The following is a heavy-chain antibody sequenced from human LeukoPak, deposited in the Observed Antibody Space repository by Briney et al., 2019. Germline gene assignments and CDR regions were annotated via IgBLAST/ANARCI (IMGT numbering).Heavy chain of an antibody. J-gene: IGHJ6*02. D-gene: IGHD2-2*01. CDR3: ARHDYCGTTSCFYGMDV. CDR1: GYSFTSYW. Sequence: GESLKISCKGSGYSFTSYWIGWVRQMPGKGLEWMGIIYPGDSDTRYSPSFQGQVTISADKSIGTAYLQWSSLKASDTAMYYCARHDYCGTTSCFYGMDVWGQGTTVTVSS. CDR2: IYPGDSDT. V-gene: IGHV5-51*01.